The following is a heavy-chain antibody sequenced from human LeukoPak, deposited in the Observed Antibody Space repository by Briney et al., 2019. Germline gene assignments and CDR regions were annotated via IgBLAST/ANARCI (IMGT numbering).Heavy chain of an antibody. V-gene: IGHV6-1*01. CDR1: GDSVSSNSAA. D-gene: IGHD6-19*01. CDR2: TYYRSKWYN. Sequence: SQTLSLTCAISGDSVSSNSAAWNWIRQSPSRGLEWLGRTYYRSKWYNDYAVSVKSRITINSDTSKNQFSLQLNSVTPEDTAVYYCARDRSQAKSSGWLQVTNWFDPWGQGTLVTVSS. J-gene: IGHJ5*02. CDR3: ARDRSQAKSSGWLQVTNWFDP.